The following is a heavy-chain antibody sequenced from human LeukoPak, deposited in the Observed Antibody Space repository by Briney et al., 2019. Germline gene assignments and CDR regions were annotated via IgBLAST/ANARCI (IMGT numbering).Heavy chain of an antibody. J-gene: IGHJ2*01. CDR1: GGSISSYY. D-gene: IGHD4-17*01. CDR2: IYYSGST. V-gene: IGHV4-59*01. CDR3: ARVPDYGDTWYFDL. Sequence: SETLSLTCTVSGGSISSYYWSWIRQPPGKGLEWIGYIYYSGSTNYNPSLKSRVTISVDTSKNQFSLKLSSVTAADTAVYYCARVPDYGDTWYFDLWGRGTLVTVSS.